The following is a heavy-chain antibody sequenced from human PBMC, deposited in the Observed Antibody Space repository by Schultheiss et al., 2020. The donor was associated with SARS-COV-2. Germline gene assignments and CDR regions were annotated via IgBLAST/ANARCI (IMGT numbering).Heavy chain of an antibody. J-gene: IGHJ5*02. CDR1: GYTFTSYG. Sequence: ASVKVSCKASGYTFTSYGISWVRQAPGQGLEWMGWISAYNGNTNYAQKFQGRVTMTRDTSTSTVYMELSSLRSEDTAVYYCARTIGAAGTGSDWFDPWGQGTLVTVSS. D-gene: IGHD6-13*01. CDR3: ARTIGAAGTGSDWFDP. V-gene: IGHV1-18*04. CDR2: ISAYNGNT.